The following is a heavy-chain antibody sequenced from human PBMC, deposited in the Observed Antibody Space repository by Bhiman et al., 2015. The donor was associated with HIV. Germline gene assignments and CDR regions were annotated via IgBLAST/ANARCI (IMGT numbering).Heavy chain of an antibody. J-gene: IGHJ1*01. D-gene: IGHD6-13*01. Sequence: EVQLLESGGGLVQAGGSLWLSCAASGFTFSSYALSWVRQTPGKGLEWVSLISGSGGSTYYADSVQGRFTISRDNAKNTLYLEMNSLRPEDTAVYYCAKGPPWGQQLVEYFQHWGQGTLVTVSS. CDR2: ISGSGGST. CDR1: GFTFSSYA. V-gene: IGHV3-23*01. CDR3: AKGPPWGQQLVEYFQH.